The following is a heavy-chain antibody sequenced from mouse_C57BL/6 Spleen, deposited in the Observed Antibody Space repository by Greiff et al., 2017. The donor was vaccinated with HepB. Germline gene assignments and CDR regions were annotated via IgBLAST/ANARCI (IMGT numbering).Heavy chain of an antibody. CDR3: ARHEEGAYDDYAMDY. CDR2: FYPGSGSI. CDR1: GYTFTEYT. J-gene: IGHJ4*01. Sequence: LEESGAELVKPGASVKLSCKASGYTFTEYTIHWVKQRSGQGLEWIGWFYPGSGSIKYNEKFKDKATLTADKSSSTVYMELSRLTSEDSAVYFCARHEEGAYDDYAMDYWGQGTSVTVSS. V-gene: IGHV1-62-2*01. D-gene: IGHD2-12*01.